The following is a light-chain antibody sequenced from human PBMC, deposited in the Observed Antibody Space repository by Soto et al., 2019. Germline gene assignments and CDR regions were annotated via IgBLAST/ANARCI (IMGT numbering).Light chain of an antibody. CDR2: DAS. CDR3: QQCDNWPLT. J-gene: IGKJ3*01. Sequence: EIVMTQSPATLSLSPGERATLSCRASQSVSSNLAWYQQKPGQAPRLLIYDASNRATCIPARFSGSGSGTEFTLTISSLQSEDFAVYYCQQCDNWPLTFGPGTKVDIK. V-gene: IGKV3-15*01. CDR1: QSVSSN.